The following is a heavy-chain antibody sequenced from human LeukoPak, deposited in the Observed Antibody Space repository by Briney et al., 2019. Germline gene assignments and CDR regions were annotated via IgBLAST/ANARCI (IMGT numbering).Heavy chain of an antibody. CDR2: IKQDGSEK. CDR1: GFTFSSYW. J-gene: IGHJ4*02. CDR3: ARGGYYYDSLVDY. Sequence: PGRSLRLSCAASGFTFSSYWTSWVRQAPGKGLEWVANIKQDGSEKYYVDSVKGRFTISRDNAKNSLYLQMNSLRAEDTAVYYCARGGYYYDSLVDYWGQGTLVTVSS. V-gene: IGHV3-7*01. D-gene: IGHD3-22*01.